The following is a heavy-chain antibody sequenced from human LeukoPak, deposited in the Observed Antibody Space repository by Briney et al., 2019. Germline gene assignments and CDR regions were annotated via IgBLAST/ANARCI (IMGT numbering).Heavy chain of an antibody. J-gene: IGHJ6*03. CDR3: ARVIAAAASVYYYYYMDV. D-gene: IGHD6-13*01. Sequence: PGGSLRLSCAASGFTFSSYWMSWVRQAPGKGLEWIGSIYHSGSTYYNPSLKSRVTISVDTSKNQFSLKLSSVTAADTAVYYCARVIAAAASVYYYYYMDVWGKGTTVTVSS. V-gene: IGHV4-38-2*01. CDR2: IYHSGST. CDR1: GFTFSSYW.